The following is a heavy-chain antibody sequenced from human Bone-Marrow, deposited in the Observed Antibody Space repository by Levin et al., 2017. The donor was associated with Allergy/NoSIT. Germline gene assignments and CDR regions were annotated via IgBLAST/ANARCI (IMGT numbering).Heavy chain of an antibody. CDR3: ARVGPRLRRSKKHDHDAFDI. Sequence: SQTLSLTCTVSGGSISSYYWSWIRQPPGKGLEWIGYIYYSGSTNYNPSLKSRVTISVDTSKNQFSLKLSSVTAADTAVYYCARVGPRLRRSKKHDHDAFDIWGQGTMVTVSS. D-gene: IGHD4-17*01. CDR1: GGSISSYY. V-gene: IGHV4-59*01. J-gene: IGHJ3*02. CDR2: IYYSGST.